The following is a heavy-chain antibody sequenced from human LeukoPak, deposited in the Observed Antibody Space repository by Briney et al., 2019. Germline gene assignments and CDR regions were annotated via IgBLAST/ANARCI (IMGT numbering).Heavy chain of an antibody. Sequence: SVKVSCKASGGTFSSYAITWVRQAPGQGLEWMGGIIPMFGTSNYAQKLQGRVTITTDESTRIAYMDLSSLRSEDTAVYYCASVTMVVSRSEAGAFDIWGQGTLVTVSS. CDR1: GGTFSSYA. J-gene: IGHJ3*02. CDR2: IIPMFGTS. V-gene: IGHV1-69*05. CDR3: ASVTMVVSRSEAGAFDI. D-gene: IGHD5/OR15-5a*01.